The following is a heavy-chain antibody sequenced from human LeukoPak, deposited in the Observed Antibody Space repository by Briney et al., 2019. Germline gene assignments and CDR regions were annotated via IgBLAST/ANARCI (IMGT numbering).Heavy chain of an antibody. V-gene: IGHV3-21*01. CDR1: GFTFSSYS. J-gene: IGHJ6*02. D-gene: IGHD3-10*01. CDR2: ISSSSSYI. Sequence: PGGSLRLSCAASGFTFSSYSMNWVRQAPGKWLEWVSSISSSSSYIYYADSVKGRFTISRDNAKNSLYLQMNSLRAEDTAVYYCARDYSFVVRGVITYGMDVWGQGTTVTVSS. CDR3: ARDYSFVVRGVITYGMDV.